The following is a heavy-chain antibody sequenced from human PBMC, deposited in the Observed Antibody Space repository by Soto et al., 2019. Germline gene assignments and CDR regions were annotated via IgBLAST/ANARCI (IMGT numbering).Heavy chain of an antibody. CDR3: AKKSLGSITLPALYYFDY. CDR2: ISGGGDAT. Sequence: EVQLLESGGGLVQPGGSLRLSCAASGFTFGSYALSWVRQAPGKGLVWVSVISGGGDATYYPDSVKGRFTTSRDNSKNTVYLQMNSLRAEDTAVYYCAKKSLGSITLPALYYFDYWGQGTLVTVSS. J-gene: IGHJ4*02. V-gene: IGHV3-23*01. D-gene: IGHD1-20*01. CDR1: GFTFGSYA.